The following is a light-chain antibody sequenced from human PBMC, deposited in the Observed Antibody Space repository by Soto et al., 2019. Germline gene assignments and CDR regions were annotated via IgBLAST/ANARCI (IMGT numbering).Light chain of an antibody. CDR1: QSLTNNY. CDR3: QQYEAVVT. V-gene: IGKV3-20*01. Sequence: EIVLTQSPGTLALSPGEGATLSCRASQSLTNNYFAWYQQKPGRALRLLIDGASTRATGIPDRFSGSGSGTDFTLTISRLEPEDVAVYYCQQYEAVVTFGQGTKVEI. CDR2: GAS. J-gene: IGKJ1*01.